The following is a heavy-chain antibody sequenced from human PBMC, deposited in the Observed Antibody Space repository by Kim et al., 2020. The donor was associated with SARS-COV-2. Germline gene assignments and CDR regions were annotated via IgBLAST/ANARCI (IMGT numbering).Heavy chain of an antibody. V-gene: IGHV1-2*06. J-gene: IGHJ4*03. CDR2: INVNSGDT. CDR1: GYTFTAYF. CDR3: ARPYYQGSENYYSDRYF. D-gene: IGHD3-22*01. Sequence: ASVKVSCKASGYTFTAYFLHWVRQAPGQGLEWVGRINVNSGDTRYAQKFQGRVTMTRDTSINTAYLEVSRLRSDDTALYFCARPYYQGSENYYSDRYF.